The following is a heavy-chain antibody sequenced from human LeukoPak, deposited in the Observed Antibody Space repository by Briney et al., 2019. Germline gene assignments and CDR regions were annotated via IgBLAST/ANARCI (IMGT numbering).Heavy chain of an antibody. Sequence: PGGSLRLSCSASGFTFSSYAMHWVRQAPGKGLEYVSAISSNGGSTYYADSVKGRFTISRDNSKNTLYLQMSSLRAEDTAVYYCVKDETYYGSGRYYNGFDYWGQGTLVTVSS. D-gene: IGHD3-10*01. V-gene: IGHV3-64D*06. CDR2: ISSNGGST. CDR1: GFTFSSYA. CDR3: VKDETYYGSGRYYNGFDY. J-gene: IGHJ4*02.